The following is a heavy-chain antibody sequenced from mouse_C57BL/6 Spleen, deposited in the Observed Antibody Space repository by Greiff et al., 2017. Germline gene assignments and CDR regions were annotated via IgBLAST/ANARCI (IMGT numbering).Heavy chain of an antibody. Sequence: VPLQPAGAEPAKPGASGKLFCQASGYPFTSHWMHWVKQRPGQGLEWIGYINPSRGYTKHNQKFKDKATLTADKSSSTAYMQLSSLTYEDSAVYYCARRGLVTTRGYAMDYWGQGTSVTVSS. CDR3: ARRGLVTTRGYAMDY. CDR2: INPSRGYT. CDR1: GYPFTSHW. D-gene: IGHD2-2*01. J-gene: IGHJ4*01. V-gene: IGHV1-7*01.